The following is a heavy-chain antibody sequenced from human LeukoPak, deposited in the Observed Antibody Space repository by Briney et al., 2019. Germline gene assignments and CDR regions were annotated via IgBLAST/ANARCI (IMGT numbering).Heavy chain of an antibody. CDR3: ARHLVGCWLRMAAAGYGWFDP. Sequence: SETLSLTCTVSGGSISSSSYYWGWIRQPPGQGLEWIGSIYYSGSTYYNPSLKSRVTISVDTSKKQFFLKLSSVTAADTAVYYCARHLVGCWLRMAAAGYGWFDPWGQGTLVTVSS. CDR1: GGSISSSSYY. J-gene: IGHJ5*02. CDR2: IYYSGST. D-gene: IGHD6-13*01. V-gene: IGHV4-39*01.